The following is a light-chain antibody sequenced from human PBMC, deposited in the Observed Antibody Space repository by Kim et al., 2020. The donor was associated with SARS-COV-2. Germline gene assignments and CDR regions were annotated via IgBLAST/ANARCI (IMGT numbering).Light chain of an antibody. J-gene: IGKJ4*01. V-gene: IGKV3-20*01. CDR2: GAS. Sequence: SLSPGERATLSCRASQSVSSSYLAWYQQKPGQAPRLLNYGASSRATGIPDRFSGSGSGTDFTLTISRLEPEDFAVYYCQQYGSSPTFGGGTKLEI. CDR1: QSVSSSY. CDR3: QQYGSSPT.